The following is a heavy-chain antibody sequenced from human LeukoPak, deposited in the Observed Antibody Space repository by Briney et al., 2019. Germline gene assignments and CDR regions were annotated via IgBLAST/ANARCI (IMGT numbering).Heavy chain of an antibody. J-gene: IGHJ4*02. Sequence: PGGSLRLSCAASVSYFRDYYMNWVRQAPGKGLEWISYISESSQKIHYADSVKGRFTISRDNAKNTLYLQMNSLRAEDTALYYCATSARTYLGSSLDYWGQGTLVTVSS. CDR3: ATSARTYLGSSLDY. CDR2: ISESSQKI. CDR1: VSYFRDYY. V-gene: IGHV3-11*04. D-gene: IGHD2-15*01.